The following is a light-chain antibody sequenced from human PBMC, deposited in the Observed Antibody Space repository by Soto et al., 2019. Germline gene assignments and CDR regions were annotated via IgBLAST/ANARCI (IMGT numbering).Light chain of an antibody. J-gene: IGKJ1*01. CDR1: QSVSSNY. CDR3: QQYSSSPPT. Sequence: EIVLTQSPGTLSLSPGERATLSCRASQSVSSNYLAWYQRKPGQAPRLLIYGASNRATGIPNRFSGSGSGTDFTLTITRLEPEDFVVYYCQQYSSSPPTFGQGTKGKI. V-gene: IGKV3-20*01. CDR2: GAS.